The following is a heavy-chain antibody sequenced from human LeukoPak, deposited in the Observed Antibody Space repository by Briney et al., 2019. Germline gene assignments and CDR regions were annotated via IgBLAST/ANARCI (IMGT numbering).Heavy chain of an antibody. CDR2: FYYSGST. V-gene: IGHV4-59*01. Sequence: PSETLSLTCTVSGGSISGYYWSWLRQPPGRGLEWIGYFYYSGSTSYNPSLKGPVTISVDTSKNQFSLKLSSVTAADTAVYYCARGPNSGYGRFDYWGQGTLVTVSS. J-gene: IGHJ4*02. D-gene: IGHD5-12*01. CDR3: ARGPNSGYGRFDY. CDR1: GGSISGYY.